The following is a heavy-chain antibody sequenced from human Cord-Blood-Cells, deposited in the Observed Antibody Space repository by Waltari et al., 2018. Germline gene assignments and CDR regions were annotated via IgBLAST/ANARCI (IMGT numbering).Heavy chain of an antibody. CDR2: IYYSGST. CDR3: ARHTDWNYYFDY. V-gene: IGHV4-39*01. CDR1: GGSISSSSYY. J-gene: IGHJ4*02. Sequence: QLQLQESGPGLVKPSETLSLTCTVSGGSISSSSYYWGWSRQPPGKGLEWIGSIYYSGSTYYNPSLKSRVTISVDTSKNQFSLKLSSVTAADTAVYYCARHTDWNYYFDYWGQGTLVTVSS. D-gene: IGHD1-7*01.